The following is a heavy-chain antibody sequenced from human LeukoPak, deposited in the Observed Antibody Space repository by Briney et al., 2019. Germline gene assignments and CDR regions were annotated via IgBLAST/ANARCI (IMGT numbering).Heavy chain of an antibody. J-gene: IGHJ4*02. V-gene: IGHV1-2*02. CDR1: GYTFTGYY. Sequence: PEASVKVSCKASGYTFTGYYMHWVRQAPGQGLEWMGWINPNSGGTNYAQKFQGRVTMTRDTSISTAYMELSRLRSDDTAVYYCARDHTGSGWSSLDYWGQGTLVTVSS. CDR3: ARDHTGSGWSSLDY. D-gene: IGHD6-19*01. CDR2: INPNSGGT.